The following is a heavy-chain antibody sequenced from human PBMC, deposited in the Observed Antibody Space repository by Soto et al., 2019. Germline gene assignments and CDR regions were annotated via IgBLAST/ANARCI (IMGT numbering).Heavy chain of an antibody. J-gene: IGHJ3*02. CDR3: AKEFRVLRFLEWLTDAFDI. CDR2: ISGSGGST. V-gene: IGHV3-23*01. CDR1: GFTFSSYA. D-gene: IGHD3-3*01. Sequence: GGSLRLSCAASGFTFSSYAMSWVRQAPGKGLEWVSAISGSGGSTYYADSVKGRFTISRDNSKNTLYLQMNSLRAEDTAVYYCAKEFRVLRFLEWLTDAFDIWGQGTMVTVSS.